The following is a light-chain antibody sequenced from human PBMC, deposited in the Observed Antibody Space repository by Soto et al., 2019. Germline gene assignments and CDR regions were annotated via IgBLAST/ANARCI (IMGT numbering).Light chain of an antibody. CDR2: DAS. J-gene: IGKJ1*01. Sequence: DIQMTQSPSTLSASVGDRVTITCRASQSISSWLAWYQQKPGKAPKLLIYDASSLESGVPSRFSGSGSGTEFTLTISSLQPDDFATYYCQQYNSYPWTFGRGTKVEIK. CDR3: QQYNSYPWT. CDR1: QSISSW. V-gene: IGKV1-5*01.